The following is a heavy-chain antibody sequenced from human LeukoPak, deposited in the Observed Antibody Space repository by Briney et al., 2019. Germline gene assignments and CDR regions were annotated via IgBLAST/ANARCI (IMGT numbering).Heavy chain of an antibody. CDR1: GGSISSCY. V-gene: IGHV4-59*01. J-gene: IGHJ1*01. CDR2: IYYSGST. D-gene: IGHD3-22*01. CDR3: ARGGNMIVVATAFQH. Sequence: SETLSLTCTVSGGSISSCYWSWIRQPPGKGLEWVGYIYYSGSTNYNPSLKSRVTISVDTSKNQFSLKLSSVTAADTAVYYCARGGNMIVVATAFQHWGQGTLVTVSS.